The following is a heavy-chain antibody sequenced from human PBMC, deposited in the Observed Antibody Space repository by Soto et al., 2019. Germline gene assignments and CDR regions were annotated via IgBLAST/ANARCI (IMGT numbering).Heavy chain of an antibody. D-gene: IGHD6-13*01. Sequence: GGSLRLSCAASGFTFSSYAMHWVRQAPGKGLEWVAVISYDGSNKYYADSVKGRFTISRDNSKNTLYLQMNSLRAEDTAVYYCARVPIAAAGIYFDYWGQGTLVTVSS. CDR2: ISYDGSNK. CDR1: GFTFSSYA. V-gene: IGHV3-30-3*01. J-gene: IGHJ4*02. CDR3: ARVPIAAAGIYFDY.